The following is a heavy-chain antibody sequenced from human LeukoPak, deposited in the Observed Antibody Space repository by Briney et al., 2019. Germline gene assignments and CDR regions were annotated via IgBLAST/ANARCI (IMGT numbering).Heavy chain of an antibody. CDR3: ARVRVPYSSNTYYIMDY. CDR1: GYPFRNYG. V-gene: IGHV3-33*01. D-gene: IGHD3-10*01. Sequence: GGSLRLSCAASGYPFRNYGMHWVRQAPGKGLEGVAVIWFDGSNKYYADSVKGRFTISRDNSQSTLFLHMNSLSVEDTAVYYCARVRVPYSSNTYYIMDYWGQGTLVAVSS. J-gene: IGHJ4*02. CDR2: IWFDGSNK.